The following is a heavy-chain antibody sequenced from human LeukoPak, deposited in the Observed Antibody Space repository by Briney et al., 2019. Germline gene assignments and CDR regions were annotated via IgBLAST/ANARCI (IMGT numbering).Heavy chain of an antibody. CDR2: ISYDGSNK. CDR3: ARDFHFSAVVPAVLPPYMDV. Sequence: PGGSLRLSCAASGFTFSSYAMHWVRQAPGKGLEWVAVISYDGSNKYYADSVKGRFTISRDNAKNSLYLQMNSLRAEDTAVYYCARDFHFSAVVPAVLPPYMDVWGKGTTVTVSS. CDR1: GFTFSSYA. V-gene: IGHV3-30-3*01. J-gene: IGHJ6*03. D-gene: IGHD2-2*01.